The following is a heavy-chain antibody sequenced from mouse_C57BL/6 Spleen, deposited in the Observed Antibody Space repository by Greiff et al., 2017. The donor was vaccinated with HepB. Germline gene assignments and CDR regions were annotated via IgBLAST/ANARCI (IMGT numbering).Heavy chain of an antibody. CDR3: VRETFYDSHYAMDY. Sequence: EVMLVESGGGLVQPKGSLKLSCAASGFTFNTYAMHWVRQAPGKGLEWVARIRSKSSNYATYYADSVKDRFTISRDDSQSMLYLQMNNLKTEDTAMYYCVRETFYDSHYAMDYWGQGTSVTVSS. CDR2: IRSKSSNYAT. CDR1: GFTFNTYA. V-gene: IGHV10-3*01. D-gene: IGHD2-3*01. J-gene: IGHJ4*01.